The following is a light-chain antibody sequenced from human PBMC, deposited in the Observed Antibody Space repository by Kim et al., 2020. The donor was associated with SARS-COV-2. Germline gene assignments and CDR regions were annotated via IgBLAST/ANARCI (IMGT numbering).Light chain of an antibody. CDR3: NSRDSSGNHLV. J-gene: IGLJ3*02. Sequence: SSELTQDSAVSVALGQTVRITCQGDSLRSYYASWYQQKPGQAPVLVIYGKNNRPSGIPDRFSGSSPGNTASLTLPGAQAEDEADYYCNSRDSSGNHLVF. CDR2: GKN. V-gene: IGLV3-19*01. CDR1: SLRSYY.